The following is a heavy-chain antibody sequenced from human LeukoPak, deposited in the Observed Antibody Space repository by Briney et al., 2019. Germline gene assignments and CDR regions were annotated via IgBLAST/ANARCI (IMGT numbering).Heavy chain of an antibody. Sequence: SETLSLTCTVSGGSISSYYWSWIRQPPGKGLEWIGYIYYSGSTNYNPSLKSRVTISVDTSKNQFSLKLSSVTAADTAVYYCARATGSRPPWYYYYYMDVWGKGTTVTVSS. CDR2: IYYSGST. D-gene: IGHD6-13*01. CDR3: ARATGSRPPWYYYYYMDV. CDR1: GGSISSYY. J-gene: IGHJ6*03. V-gene: IGHV4-59*01.